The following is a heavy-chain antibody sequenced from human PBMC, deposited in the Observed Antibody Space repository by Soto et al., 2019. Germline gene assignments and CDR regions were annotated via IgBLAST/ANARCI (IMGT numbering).Heavy chain of an antibody. Sequence: QVQLQESGPGLVKPSETLSLTCTVSGGSISSYYWSWIRQPPGKGLEWIGYIYYSGSTNYNPSLKSLVTISVDTSKNQFSLKLSSVTAADTAVYYCARETTAAYAFDIWGQGTMVTVSS. CDR3: ARETTAAYAFDI. CDR1: GGSISSYY. J-gene: IGHJ3*02. V-gene: IGHV4-59*01. D-gene: IGHD6-13*01. CDR2: IYYSGST.